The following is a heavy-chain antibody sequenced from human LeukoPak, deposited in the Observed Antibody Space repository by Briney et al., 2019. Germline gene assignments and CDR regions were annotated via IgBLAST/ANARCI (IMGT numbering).Heavy chain of an antibody. J-gene: IGHJ3*02. D-gene: IGHD3-22*01. V-gene: IGHV4-39*01. CDR3: ARPLDSSGSPRPNDAFDI. CDR2: IYYSGST. CDR1: GGSIRSSYYY. Sequence: PSETLSLTCTVSGGSIRSSYYYWGWIRQPPGKGLEWIGSIYYSGSTYYNPSLKSRVTISVDTSKNQFSLKLSSVTAADTAVYYCARPLDSSGSPRPNDAFDIWGQGTMVTVSS.